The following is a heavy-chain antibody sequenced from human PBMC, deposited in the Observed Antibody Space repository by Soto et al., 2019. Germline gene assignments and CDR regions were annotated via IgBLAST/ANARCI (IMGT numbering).Heavy chain of an antibody. CDR2: IGTAGDT. CDR1: GFTFSSYD. V-gene: IGHV3-13*01. CDR3: ARVRGGGYVLDY. Sequence: GGSLRLSCAASGFTFSSYDMHWVRQATGKGLEWVSAIGTAGDTYYPGSVKGRFTISRENAKNSLYLQMNSLRAGDTAVYYCARVRGGGYVLDYWGQGTLVTVSS. J-gene: IGHJ4*02. D-gene: IGHD5-12*01.